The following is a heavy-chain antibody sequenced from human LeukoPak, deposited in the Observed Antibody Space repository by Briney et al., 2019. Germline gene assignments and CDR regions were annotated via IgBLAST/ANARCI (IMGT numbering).Heavy chain of an antibody. Sequence: ASVKVSCKASGYTFTGYYMHWVRQAPGQGLEWMGWINPNSGGTNYAQKFQGRVTMTRDTSISTAYMELSRLRSDDTAVYYCARSRVLLWFGELAGGAFDIWGQGTMVTVSS. CDR2: INPNSGGT. D-gene: IGHD3-10*01. V-gene: IGHV1-2*02. CDR1: GYTFTGYY. CDR3: ARSRVLLWFGELAGGAFDI. J-gene: IGHJ3*02.